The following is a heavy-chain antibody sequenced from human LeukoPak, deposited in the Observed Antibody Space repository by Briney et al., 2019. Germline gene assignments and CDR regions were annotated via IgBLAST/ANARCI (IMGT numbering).Heavy chain of an antibody. CDR3: ARDLAREGASQLFQY. D-gene: IGHD1-26*01. V-gene: IGHV3-48*01. CDR1: GFSFSFYS. CDR2: ISGSSYTI. J-gene: IGHJ4*02. Sequence: PGGSLRLSCAASGFSFSFYSMNWVRQAPGKGLEWVSYISGSSYTIYYTDSVKGRFAVSRDNAKNSLYLQMNSLRVDDTAVYYCARDLAREGASQLFQYWGQGTLVTVSS.